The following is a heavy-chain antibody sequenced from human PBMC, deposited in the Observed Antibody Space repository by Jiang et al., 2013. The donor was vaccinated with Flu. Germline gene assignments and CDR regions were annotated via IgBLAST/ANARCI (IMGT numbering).Heavy chain of an antibody. Sequence: SAAWNWIRQSPSRGLEWLGRTYYRSKWYNDYAVSVKSRITINPDTSKNQFSLQLNSVTPEDTAVYYCARSRITIFGVVIIDDAFDIWGQGTMVTVSS. CDR2: TYYRSKWYN. D-gene: IGHD3-3*01. J-gene: IGHJ3*02. CDR3: ARSRITIFGVVIIDDAFDI. CDR1: SAA. V-gene: IGHV6-1*01.